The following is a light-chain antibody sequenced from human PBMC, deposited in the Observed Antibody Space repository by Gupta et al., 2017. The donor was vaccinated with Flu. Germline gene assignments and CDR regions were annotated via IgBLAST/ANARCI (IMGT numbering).Light chain of an antibody. CDR1: SSDVGGYNY. CDR2: EVN. Sequence: QSALTQPPSASGSPGQSVTISCTGTSSDVGGYNYVSWYQQHPGKAPKLIIYEVNTRPSGVPDRFSGSKSGNTASLTVSGLLAEDEDDYYCCSYGGSKFFGGGTKLTVL. J-gene: IGLJ2*01. CDR3: CSYGGSKF. V-gene: IGLV2-8*01.